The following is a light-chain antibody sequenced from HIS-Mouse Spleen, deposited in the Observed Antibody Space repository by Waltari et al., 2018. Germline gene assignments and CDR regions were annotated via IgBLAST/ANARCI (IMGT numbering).Light chain of an antibody. CDR1: SSDVGSYNL. CDR3: CSYAGSSTVV. V-gene: IGLV2-23*01. Sequence: QSALTQPASVSGSPGQSITIPCTGTSSDVGSYNLVSWYQQHPGHAPKLMIYEGSKRPSGVSNRFSGSKSGHAASLTISGLQAEDEADYYCCSYAGSSTVVFGGGTKLTVL. J-gene: IGLJ2*01. CDR2: EGS.